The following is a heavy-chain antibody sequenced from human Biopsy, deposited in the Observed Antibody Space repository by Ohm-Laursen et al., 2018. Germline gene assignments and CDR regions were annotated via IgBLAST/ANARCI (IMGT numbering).Heavy chain of an antibody. Sequence: SVKVSCKASSYTFTDYNIHWMRQAPGQGLEGLGYINCKTGATNYAQKFQGRVSMTRDTSVSTAYLELSSLRSDDTAIYYCARDLLEWSLPSWGQGTLVTVSS. CDR2: INCKTGAT. D-gene: IGHD3-3*01. V-gene: IGHV1-2*02. CDR3: ARDLLEWSLPS. CDR1: SYTFTDYN. J-gene: IGHJ4*02.